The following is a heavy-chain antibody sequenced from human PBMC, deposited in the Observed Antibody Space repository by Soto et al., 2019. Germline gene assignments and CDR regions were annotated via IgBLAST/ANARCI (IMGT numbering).Heavy chain of an antibody. CDR1: GFTFSRYG. CDR2: IWNDGSKQ. D-gene: IGHD4-4*01. J-gene: IGHJ5*02. V-gene: IGHV3-33*01. CDR3: ARDDNYEANAIDL. Sequence: QVQLVESGGGVVQPGRSLRLSCVASGFTFSRYGMHWVRQAPGKGLEWVAVIWNDGSKQVYDDSVKGRFTISRDHSKNTMYLEMDSLRDEDRSVYYCARDDNYEANAIDLWRQGTLVTVSA.